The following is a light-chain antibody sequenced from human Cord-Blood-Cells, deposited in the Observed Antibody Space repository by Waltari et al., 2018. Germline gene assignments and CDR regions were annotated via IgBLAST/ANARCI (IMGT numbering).Light chain of an antibody. CDR2: KAS. V-gene: IGKV1-5*03. J-gene: IGKJ2*01. CDR1: QRISSW. CDR3: QQYNSYPYT. Sequence: DIQMTQSPSTLSASVGDRVTITCRASQRISSWLAWYQQKPGKAPKLLIYKASSLESGVPTRFSSSGSGTEFTLTISSLQPDDFATYYCQQYNSYPYTFGQGTKLEIK.